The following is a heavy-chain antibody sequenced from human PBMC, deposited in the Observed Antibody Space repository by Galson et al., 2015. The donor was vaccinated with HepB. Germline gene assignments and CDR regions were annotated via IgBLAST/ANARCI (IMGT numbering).Heavy chain of an antibody. V-gene: IGHV5-10-1*01. Sequence: QSGAEVKKPGESLRISCRGSGYSFTSYWISWVRQMPGKGLEWMGRIDPSDSYTNYSPSFQGHVTISADKPISTAYLQWSSLKASDTAMYYCATSYVDIVATIEGGIDYWGQGTLVTVSS. CDR1: GYSFTSYW. J-gene: IGHJ4*02. CDR3: ATSYVDIVATIEGGIDY. D-gene: IGHD5-12*01. CDR2: IDPSDSYT.